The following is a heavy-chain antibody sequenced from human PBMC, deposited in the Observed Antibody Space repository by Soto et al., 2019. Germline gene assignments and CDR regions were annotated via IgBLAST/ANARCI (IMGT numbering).Heavy chain of an antibody. CDR1: GGSIRSGGYY. J-gene: IGHJ4*02. Sequence: PSETLSLTCTVSGGSIRSGGYYWGWIRQHPGKGLESIGYIYYTGSTSYNPSLESRTTLSVDTSKNQFSLRLTSLTAADTAVYFCARILWSDYEFADYWGQGILVTVSS. CDR2: IYYTGST. D-gene: IGHD5-12*01. CDR3: ARILWSDYEFADY. V-gene: IGHV4-31*03.